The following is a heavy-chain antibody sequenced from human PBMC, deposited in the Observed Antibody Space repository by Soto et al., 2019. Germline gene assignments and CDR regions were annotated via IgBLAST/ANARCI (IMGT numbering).Heavy chain of an antibody. CDR3: TRRPYYDSTYYYYGMDV. J-gene: IGHJ6*02. V-gene: IGHV3-23*01. CDR1: GFTFSSYA. D-gene: IGHD3-22*01. Sequence: GGSLRLSCAASGFTFSSYAMSWVRQAPGKGLEWVSAISGSGGSTYYADSVKGRFTISRDNSKNTAYLQMNSLKTEDTAVYYCTRRPYYDSTYYYYGMDVWGQGTTVTVSS. CDR2: ISGSGGST.